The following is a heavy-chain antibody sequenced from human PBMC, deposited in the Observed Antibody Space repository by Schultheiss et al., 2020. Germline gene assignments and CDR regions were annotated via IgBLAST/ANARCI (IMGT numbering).Heavy chain of an antibody. V-gene: IGHV3-30*03. CDR2: ISYDGSNK. CDR1: GFTFSSYG. Sequence: GGSLRLSCAASGFTFSSYGMHWVRQAPGKGLEWVAVISYDGSNKYYADSVKGRFTISRDNAKNSLYLQMNSLRAEDTAVYYCARGVTEFDYWGQGTLVTVSS. J-gene: IGHJ4*02. CDR3: ARGVTEFDY. D-gene: IGHD2-21*02.